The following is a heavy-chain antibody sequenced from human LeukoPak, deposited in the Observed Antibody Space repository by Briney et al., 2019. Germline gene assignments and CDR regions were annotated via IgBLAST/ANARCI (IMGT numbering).Heavy chain of an antibody. D-gene: IGHD2-15*01. J-gene: IGHJ3*02. CDR1: GFTFDDYA. CDR2: ISWNSGSI. Sequence: GGSLRLSCAASGFTFDDYAMHWVRQAPGKGLEWVSGISWNSGSIGYADSVKGRFTISRDNAKNSLYLQMNSLRAEDMALYYCAKETIYGSGGSCYHDAFDIWGQGTMVTVSS. CDR3: AKETIYGSGGSCYHDAFDI. V-gene: IGHV3-9*03.